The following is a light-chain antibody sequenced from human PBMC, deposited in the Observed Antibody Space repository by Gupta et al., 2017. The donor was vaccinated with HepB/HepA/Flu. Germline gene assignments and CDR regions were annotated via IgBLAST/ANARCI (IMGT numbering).Light chain of an antibody. CDR3: QQYNSGWT. CDR1: QSVSKW. Sequence: DIQMTQTPSTLSASVGDRVTIACRASQSVSKWLAWYQQKPGKAPKLLIYKASSLESGVPSRFSGSGAGTEFTLTISSRQPDDFATYYGQQYNSGWTFGQGTRVEIK. J-gene: IGKJ1*01. CDR2: KAS. V-gene: IGKV1-5*03.